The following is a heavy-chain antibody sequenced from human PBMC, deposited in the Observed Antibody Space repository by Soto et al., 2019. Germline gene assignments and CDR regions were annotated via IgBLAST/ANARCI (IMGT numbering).Heavy chain of an antibody. Sequence: PSETLSLTCTISGGSISSGDYYWTWIRQHPGQGLEWIGYIYHNGRTYYSPSLKSRVTISEDTSKNQFSLKLSSVTAADTAVYYCGRAEIRFYQIDPRGQGALVSVSS. D-gene: IGHD3-3*01. J-gene: IGHJ5*02. CDR1: GGSISSGDYY. CDR3: GRAEIRFYQIDP. CDR2: IYHNGRT. V-gene: IGHV4-31*03.